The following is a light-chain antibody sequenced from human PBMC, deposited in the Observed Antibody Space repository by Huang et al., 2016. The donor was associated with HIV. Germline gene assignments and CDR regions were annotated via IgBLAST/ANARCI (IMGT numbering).Light chain of an antibody. CDR2: ATS. V-gene: IGKV1-39*01. CDR3: QQSYYFPRT. CDR1: QRIDAY. J-gene: IGKJ2*01. Sequence: DIQMTQSPSSLSASVGYRFTVTCRASQRIDAYLHWYQYKPGRAPKLLIFATSELQGGVPSRFSGRRSGTTFTLTISSLQPQDFATYFCQQSYYFPRTFGQGTKVEMK.